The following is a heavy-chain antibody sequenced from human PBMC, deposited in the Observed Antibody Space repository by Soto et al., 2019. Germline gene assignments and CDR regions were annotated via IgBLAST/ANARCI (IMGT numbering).Heavy chain of an antibody. CDR2: ISAYNGNT. V-gene: IGHV1-18*01. CDR3: ARDSCDNSCYWAFDI. CDR1: GYTFTSYG. D-gene: IGHD2-15*01. Sequence: ASVKVSCKASGYTFTSYGISWVRQAPGQGLEWMGWISAYNGNTNYAQKLQGRVTMTTDTSTSTAYMELRSLRSDDTAVYYCARDSCDNSCYWAFDIWGQGTLVTVSS. J-gene: IGHJ3*02.